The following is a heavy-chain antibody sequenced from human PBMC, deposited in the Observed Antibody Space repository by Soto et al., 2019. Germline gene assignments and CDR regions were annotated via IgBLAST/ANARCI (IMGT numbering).Heavy chain of an antibody. Sequence: SETLSLTCAVYGGSFSGYYWSWTRQPPGKGLEWIGEINHSGSTNYNPSLKSRVTISVDTSKNQFSLKLSSVTAADTAVYYCATWRRPPGYWGQGTLVTVSS. CDR2: INHSGST. CDR3: ATWRRPPGY. D-gene: IGHD6-25*01. J-gene: IGHJ4*02. V-gene: IGHV4-34*01. CDR1: GGSFSGYY.